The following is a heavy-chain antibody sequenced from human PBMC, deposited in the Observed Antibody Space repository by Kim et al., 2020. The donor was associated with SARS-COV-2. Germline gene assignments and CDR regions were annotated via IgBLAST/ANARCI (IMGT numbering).Heavy chain of an antibody. V-gene: IGHV1-46*01. CDR3: ARDKGVEYHDILTGYPNYYYLGMDV. CDR1: GYTFTSYY. D-gene: IGHD3-9*01. Sequence: ASVKVSCKASGYTFTSYYMHWVRQAPGQGLEWMGIINPSGGSTSYAQKFQGRVTMTRDTSTSTVYMELSSLRSEDTAVYYCARDKGVEYHDILTGYPNYYYLGMDVWGQGTTVTVSS. CDR2: INPSGGST. J-gene: IGHJ6*02.